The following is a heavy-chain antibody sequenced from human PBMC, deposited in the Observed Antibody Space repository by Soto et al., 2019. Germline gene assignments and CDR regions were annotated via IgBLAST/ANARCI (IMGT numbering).Heavy chain of an antibody. CDR1: GFTFSSYA. V-gene: IGHV3-23*01. Sequence: EVQLLESGGGLVQPGGSLRLSCAASGFTFSSYAMSWVRQAPGKGLEWVSAISGSGGSTYYADSVKGRFTLSRDNSKNTMYLPMNSLRAEDTAVYYCAKARYTKVRAVACGARPVYYFDYWGQGTLVTVSS. CDR2: ISGSGGST. CDR3: AKARYTKVRAVACGARPVYYFDY. J-gene: IGHJ4*02. D-gene: IGHD6-19*01.